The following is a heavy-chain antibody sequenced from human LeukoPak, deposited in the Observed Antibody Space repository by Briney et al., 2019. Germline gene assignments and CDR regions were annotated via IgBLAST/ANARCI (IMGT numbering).Heavy chain of an antibody. Sequence: PGGSLRLSCAASGFPFSNHAMRWVRQPPGKGLEWVSSITGSSSYISYADSVKGRFTISRDTAENSLFLQMNSLRPEDTAVYFCARDRLEGGETFDSWGQGTLVTVSS. CDR1: GFPFSNHA. CDR3: ARDRLEGGETFDS. D-gene: IGHD1-1*01. V-gene: IGHV3-21*01. J-gene: IGHJ4*02. CDR2: ITGSSSYI.